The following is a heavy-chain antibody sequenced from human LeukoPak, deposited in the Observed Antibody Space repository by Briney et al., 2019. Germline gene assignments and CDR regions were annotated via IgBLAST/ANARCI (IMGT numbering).Heavy chain of an antibody. Sequence: PGGSLRLSCAASGFTFSSYAMSWVRQAPGKGLEWISAISGSGGSTYYADSVKGRFTISRDNSKNTLYLQMNSLRAEDTAVYYCAKDSPMVRGGIGNWFDPWGQGTLVSVSS. CDR1: GFTFSSYA. V-gene: IGHV3-23*01. CDR2: ISGSGGST. D-gene: IGHD3-10*01. J-gene: IGHJ5*02. CDR3: AKDSPMVRGGIGNWFDP.